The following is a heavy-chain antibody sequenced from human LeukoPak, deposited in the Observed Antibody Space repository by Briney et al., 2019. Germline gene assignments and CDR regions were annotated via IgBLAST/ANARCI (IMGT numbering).Heavy chain of an antibody. CDR1: GFIFSDHP. V-gene: IGHV3-30*04. CDR3: ARQMTSTRLFDS. D-gene: IGHD5/OR15-5a*01. CDR2: IGSDGTKK. J-gene: IGHJ4*02. Sequence: GGSLRLSCVASGFIFSDHPFLWVRQSPDKGLEWVALIGSDGTKKYYADSVQGRFTVSRENSKNTLFLQMNTLRADDTAVYFCARQMTSTRLFDSWGQGTLVTVSS.